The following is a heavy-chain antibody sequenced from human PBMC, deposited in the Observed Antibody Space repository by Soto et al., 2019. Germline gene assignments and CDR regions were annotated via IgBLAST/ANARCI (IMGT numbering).Heavy chain of an antibody. CDR3: ARPQKPDANYYGLAV. V-gene: IGHV1-2*04. D-gene: IGHD2-2*01. CDR1: GYTFTGYF. CDR2: INPNSGAT. Sequence: ASVKVSCKASGYTFTGYFMHWVRLAPGQGLEWMGWINPNSGATNYAQKFQDWVTMTRDTSISTVYMEVSRLRSDDTAVYYCARPQKPDANYYGLAVWGQGTTVTVSS. J-gene: IGHJ6*02.